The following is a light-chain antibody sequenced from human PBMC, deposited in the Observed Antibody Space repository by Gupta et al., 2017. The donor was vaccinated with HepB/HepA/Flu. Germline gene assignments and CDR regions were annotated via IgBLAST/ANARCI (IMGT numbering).Light chain of an antibody. CDR3: AAWDDSLSGFYV. Sequence: QSVLTQPPSASATPGQRVTISCSGSSSNIGSNYVYWYQQLPGTAPKLLIYRNKQRPSGVPDRFSGSKSGTSASLAISGLRSEDEADYYCAAWDDSLSGFYVFGTGTKVTVL. CDR1: SSNIGSNY. CDR2: RNK. J-gene: IGLJ1*01. V-gene: IGLV1-47*01.